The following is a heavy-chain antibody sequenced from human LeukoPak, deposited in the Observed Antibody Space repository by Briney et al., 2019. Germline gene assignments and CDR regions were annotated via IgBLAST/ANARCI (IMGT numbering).Heavy chain of an antibody. D-gene: IGHD3-22*01. CDR2: IYYSGST. Sequence: PSETLSLTCTVSGGSISSYYWSLIRQPPGKGLEWIGYIYYSGSTNYNPSLKSRVTISVDTSKNQFSLKLSSVTAADTAVYYCARDSYYDSSGYYAGYDYWGQGTLVTVSS. CDR3: ARDSYYDSSGYYAGYDY. CDR1: GGSISSYY. V-gene: IGHV4-59*01. J-gene: IGHJ4*02.